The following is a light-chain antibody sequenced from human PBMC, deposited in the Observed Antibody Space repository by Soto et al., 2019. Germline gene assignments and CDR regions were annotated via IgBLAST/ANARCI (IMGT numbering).Light chain of an antibody. CDR1: QSVSSN. V-gene: IGKV3D-15*01. J-gene: IGKJ1*01. Sequence: EIVMTQSPTILSVSPGERATLSCRASQSVSSNLAWYQQKPGQPPRLLMYGVYTRAPGTPARFSGSGSGTEFTLTISSLQSEDFAVYYCQQYNNWPPWTFGQGTKVEIK. CDR3: QQYNNWPPWT. CDR2: GVY.